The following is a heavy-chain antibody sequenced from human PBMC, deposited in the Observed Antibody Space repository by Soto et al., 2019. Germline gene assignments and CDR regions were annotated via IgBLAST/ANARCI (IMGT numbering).Heavy chain of an antibody. J-gene: IGHJ4*02. D-gene: IGHD6-19*01. CDR2: INPSGGST. CDR1: GYTFTSYY. V-gene: IGHV1-46*03. CDR3: ASDIAVAGYYFDY. Sequence: ASVKVSCKASGYTFTSYYMHWVRQAPGQGLEWMGIINPSGGSTSYAQKFQGRATMTRDTSTSTVYMELSSLRSEDTAVYYCASDIAVAGYYFDYWGQGTLVTVSS.